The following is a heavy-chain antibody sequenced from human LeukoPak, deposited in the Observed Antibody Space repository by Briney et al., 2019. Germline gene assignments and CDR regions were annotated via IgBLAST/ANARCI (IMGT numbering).Heavy chain of an antibody. J-gene: IGHJ4*02. CDR2: IIPIFGTA. CDR1: GGTFSSYA. CDR3: ARGGYYDSSGLDY. V-gene: IGHV1-69*05. D-gene: IGHD3-22*01. Sequence: PVKVSCKASGGTFSSYAISWVRQAPGQGLEWMGRIIPIFGTANYAQKFQGRVTITTDESTSTAYMELSSLRSEDTAVYYCARGGYYDSSGLDYWGQGTLVTVSS.